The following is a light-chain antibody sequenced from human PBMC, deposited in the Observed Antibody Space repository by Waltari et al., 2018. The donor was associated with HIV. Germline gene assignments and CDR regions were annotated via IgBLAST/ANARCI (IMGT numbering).Light chain of an antibody. Sequence: QSALPQPPSVSGAPGQRVTIPCTGSSSNIGAVYDLTWYQQLPGTAPKLLIYGNTNRPSGVPDRFSGSKSGTSASLAITGLQTEDEGTYYCQSYDNSLSGHWGFGGGTKLTVL. J-gene: IGLJ3*02. CDR2: GNT. CDR3: QSYDNSLSGHWG. V-gene: IGLV1-40*01. CDR1: SSNIGAVYD.